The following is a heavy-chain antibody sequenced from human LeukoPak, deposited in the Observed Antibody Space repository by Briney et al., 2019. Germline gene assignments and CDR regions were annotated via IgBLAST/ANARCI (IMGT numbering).Heavy chain of an antibody. CDR1: GFTFSSYK. CDR2: ITISNTYI. J-gene: IGHJ4*02. D-gene: IGHD1-26*01. CDR3: AKSWGRGVGATFDY. V-gene: IGHV3-21*01. Sequence: GGTLRLSCAASGFTFSSYKMNWVRQAPGKGLEWVSSITISNTYIYYADSVKGRFTISRDNAKNSLYLQMNSLRAEDTAVYYCAKSWGRGVGATFDYWGQGTLVSASS.